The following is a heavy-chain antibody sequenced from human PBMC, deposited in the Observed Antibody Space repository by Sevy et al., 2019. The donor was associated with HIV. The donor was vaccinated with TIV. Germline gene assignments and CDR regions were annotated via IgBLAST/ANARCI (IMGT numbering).Heavy chain of an antibody. D-gene: IGHD3-3*02. V-gene: IGHV4-31*03. J-gene: IGHJ6*02. CDR1: GGALSSGVYY. Sequence: SETLSPTCSVSGGALSSGVYYWSWIRQNPGKGLEWIGYISNSGRSYYNPSLKSRVTISLDVSQNQFSLRLTSVTAADTAMFYCARNQGTSSTGYGMDVWGQGITVTVSS. CDR2: ISNSGRS. CDR3: ARNQGTSSTGYGMDV.